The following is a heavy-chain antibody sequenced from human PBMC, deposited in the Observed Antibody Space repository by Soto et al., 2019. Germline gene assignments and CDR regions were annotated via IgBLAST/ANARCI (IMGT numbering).Heavy chain of an antibody. CDR3: VSPISGSPY. CDR2: INPDGSTT. J-gene: IGHJ4*02. Sequence: EVQLVESGGGLVQPGGSLRLSCAASGFTFSSYWMHWVRQAPGKGLVWVSHINPDGSTTNYADSVKGRFTISRDNAKNTLYLQMSSLRAEDTAIYYCVSPISGSPYWGQGTLVTVSS. V-gene: IGHV3-74*01. CDR1: GFTFSSYW. D-gene: IGHD3-9*01.